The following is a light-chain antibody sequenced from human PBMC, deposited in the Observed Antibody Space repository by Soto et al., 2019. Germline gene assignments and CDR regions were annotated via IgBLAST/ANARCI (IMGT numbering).Light chain of an antibody. J-gene: IGKJ4*01. Sequence: DIVMTQSPVSLPVTPGEPASISCRSSQSLQHSNGYNYLDWYLQKPGQSQQVLIYLGSTRASGVPDSFSVSGSCSYFTLKISRVEAYDVRMYYSKQDVHTPLTFGGGTKVEIK. CDR2: LGS. CDR1: QSLQHSNGYNY. V-gene: IGKV2-28*01. CDR3: KQDVHTPLT.